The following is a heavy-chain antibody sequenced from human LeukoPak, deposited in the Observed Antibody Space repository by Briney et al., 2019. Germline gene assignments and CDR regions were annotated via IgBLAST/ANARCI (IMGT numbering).Heavy chain of an antibody. J-gene: IGHJ4*02. Sequence: SETLSLTCTVSGASISSHYWSWIRQPPGKGLEWIGYIYYSGSSNYNPSLKSRVTISLDTSKNQFSLKLSSVTAADTAVYYCSRREDSGTSGYYGLWGQGTLVTVSS. V-gene: IGHV4-59*08. CDR1: GASISSHY. D-gene: IGHD3-22*01. CDR2: IYYSGSS. CDR3: SRREDSGTSGYYGL.